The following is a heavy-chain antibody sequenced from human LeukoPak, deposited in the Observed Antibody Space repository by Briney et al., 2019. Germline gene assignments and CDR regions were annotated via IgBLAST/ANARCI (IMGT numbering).Heavy chain of an antibody. CDR1: GFIFSTYG. CDR2: IWYDGSNK. J-gene: IGHJ5*02. Sequence: GESLRLSCTASGFIFSTYGMHWVRQAPGKGLEWVAVIWYDGSNKNYVDSVKGRFTISRDNSKNTMYLQMTSLRPDDTALYYCTKGPYLTTVASFFDPWGQGTLVTVSS. V-gene: IGHV3-33*06. CDR3: TKGPYLTTVASFFDP. D-gene: IGHD4-23*01.